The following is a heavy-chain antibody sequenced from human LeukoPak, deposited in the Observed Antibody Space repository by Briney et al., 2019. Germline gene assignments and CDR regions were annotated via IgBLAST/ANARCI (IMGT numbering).Heavy chain of an antibody. J-gene: IGHJ4*02. CDR3: AREGWFGTTWHFDY. CDR1: GVSISLYY. CDR2: IYYTGST. D-gene: IGHD6-19*01. V-gene: IGHV4-59*01. Sequence: SETLSLTCTASGVSISLYYWSWIRQPPGKGLEWVGYIYYTGSTKSNPYLKSRLIISVDTSTKKFPLNLRSVPAADTAVYYYAREGWFGTTWHFDYWGQGILVTISS.